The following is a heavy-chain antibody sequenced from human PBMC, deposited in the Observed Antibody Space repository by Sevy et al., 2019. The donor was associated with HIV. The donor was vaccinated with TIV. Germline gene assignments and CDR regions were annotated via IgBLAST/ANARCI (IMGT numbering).Heavy chain of an antibody. V-gene: IGHV1-18*01. CDR2: ISTYNGNT. J-gene: IGHJ4*02. D-gene: IGHD6-6*01. CDR1: GYTFTSYG. Sequence: ASVKVSCKASGYTFTSYGISWVRQAPGEGLEWMGWISTYNGNTNYAQKLQGRVTMTTDTSTSTAYMELRSLRSDDTAVYYCARRYSSSTGNTFDYWGQGTLVTVSS. CDR3: ARRYSSSTGNTFDY.